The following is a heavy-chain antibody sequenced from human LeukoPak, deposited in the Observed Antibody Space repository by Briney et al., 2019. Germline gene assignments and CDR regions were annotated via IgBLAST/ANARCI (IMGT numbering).Heavy chain of an antibody. CDR3: ARLAVAGYYFDY. V-gene: IGHV3-53*01. CDR2: IYSGGST. CDR1: GFTVSNNY. D-gene: IGHD6-19*01. Sequence: AGGSLRLSCAASGFTVSNNYMSWVRQAPGKGLEWLSVIYSGGSTYYADSVKGRFTISRDNSKNTLYLQMNSLRAEDTAVYYCARLAVAGYYFDYWGQGTLVTVSS. J-gene: IGHJ4*02.